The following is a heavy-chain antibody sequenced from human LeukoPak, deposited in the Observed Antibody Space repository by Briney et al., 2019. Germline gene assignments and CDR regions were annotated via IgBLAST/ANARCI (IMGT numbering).Heavy chain of an antibody. CDR1: GGSIHDYY. V-gene: IGHV4-59*08. CDR3: ARHQMRWQQLDY. Sequence: PSETLSLTCTVSGGSIHDYYWNRIRQPPGKGLEWIGYIYYSGGINYNPSLKSRVTISVDTSKNQLSLKMRSVTAADTAVYYCARHQMRWQQLDYWGQGTLVTVSS. D-gene: IGHD5-24*01. CDR2: IYYSGGI. J-gene: IGHJ4*02.